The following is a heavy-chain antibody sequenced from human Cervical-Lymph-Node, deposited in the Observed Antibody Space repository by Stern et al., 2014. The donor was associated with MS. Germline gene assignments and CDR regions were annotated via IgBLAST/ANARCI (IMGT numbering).Heavy chain of an antibody. CDR2: LNADNGDT. CDR1: GYTFNNYA. Sequence: QMQLVQSGAEVEKPGASVKISCKASGYTFNNYALHWVRQAPGQSLEWMGWLNADNGDTKYSQIFHGRGSITRDPSPRTALLELSSLKSEDTAIYYCARDRRLVGITGIRAAFDIWGQGTIVTVSS. D-gene: IGHD1-20*01. CDR3: ARDRRLVGITGIRAAFDI. V-gene: IGHV1-3*01. J-gene: IGHJ3*02.